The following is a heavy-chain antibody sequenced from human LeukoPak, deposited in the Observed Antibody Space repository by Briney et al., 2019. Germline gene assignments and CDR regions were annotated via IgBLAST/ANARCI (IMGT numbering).Heavy chain of an antibody. D-gene: IGHD2-2*02. Sequence: SETLSLTCTVSGGSISSSTYYWGWIRQPPGEGLEWIGSIFYSGNTHYNPSLKSRVTISVDTSKSQFSLKLSSVTAADTAVYYCARLYAGTRPPDYWGQGTLVTVSS. J-gene: IGHJ4*02. V-gene: IGHV4-39*01. CDR2: IFYSGNT. CDR1: GGSISSSTYY. CDR3: ARLYAGTRPPDY.